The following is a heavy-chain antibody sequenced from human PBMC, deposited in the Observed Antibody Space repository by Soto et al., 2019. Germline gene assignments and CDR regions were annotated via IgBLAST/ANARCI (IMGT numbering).Heavy chain of an antibody. V-gene: IGHV4-4*07. D-gene: IGHD6-13*01. CDR1: GGSISSYY. CDR2: IHTTDGT. CDR3: ARALSSAAGLYFDF. J-gene: IGHJ4*02. Sequence: KPSETLSLTCTVSGGSISSYYWSWIRQPAGKGMEWIGRIHTTDGTNYNPSLKSRVTMSIDTSNNQFSLKLSSLTAADTAVYYCARALSSAAGLYFDFWGQGTLVTVPQ.